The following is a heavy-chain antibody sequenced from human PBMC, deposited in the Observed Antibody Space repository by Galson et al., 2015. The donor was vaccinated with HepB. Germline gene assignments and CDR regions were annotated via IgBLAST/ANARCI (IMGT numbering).Heavy chain of an antibody. CDR3: ARDSIWNYYDSSLKYYYGMDV. Sequence: SVKVSCKASGYTFTSYGISWVRQAPGQGLEWMGWISAYNGNTNYAQKLQGRVTMTTDTSTSTAYMELRSLRSDDTAVYYCARDSIWNYYDSSLKYYYGMDVWGQGTTVTVSS. CDR2: ISAYNGNT. D-gene: IGHD3-22*01. J-gene: IGHJ6*02. CDR1: GYTFTSYG. V-gene: IGHV1-18*01.